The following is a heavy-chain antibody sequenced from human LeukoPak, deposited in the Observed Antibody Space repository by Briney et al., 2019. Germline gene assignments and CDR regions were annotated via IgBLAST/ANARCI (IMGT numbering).Heavy chain of an antibody. CDR2: IGITGDT. CDR1: GFIFSSHD. CDR3: ARGGRRYSSGWYEFDP. D-gene: IGHD6-19*01. J-gene: IGHJ5*02. V-gene: IGHV3-13*01. Sequence: GGSLRLSCAASGFIFSSHDMHWVRQATGKNLEWVAGIGITGDTYHLGSVKGRFTISRENARNSLYLQMHGLRVEDTAIYYCARGGRRYSSGWYEFDPWGQGTLLTVSS.